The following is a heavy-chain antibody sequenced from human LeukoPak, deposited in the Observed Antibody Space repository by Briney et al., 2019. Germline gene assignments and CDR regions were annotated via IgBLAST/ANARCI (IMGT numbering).Heavy chain of an antibody. CDR3: ARLGFGELLYYMDV. V-gene: IGHV5-51*01. J-gene: IGHJ6*03. CDR1: GYSFSNYW. CDR2: IYPPDSDT. D-gene: IGHD3-10*01. Sequence: HGESLKISCKGSGYSFSNYWIAWVRQMPGKGLEWMGIIYPPDSDTRYSPCFQGQVTISADKSISTAYLQWSSLKASDTAMYYCARLGFGELLYYMDVWGKGTTVTISS.